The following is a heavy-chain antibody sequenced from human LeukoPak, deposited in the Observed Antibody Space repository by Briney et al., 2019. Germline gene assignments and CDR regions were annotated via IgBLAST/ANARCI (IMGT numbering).Heavy chain of an antibody. Sequence: GGSLRLSRAASGFTVSSNYVSWVRQAPGKGLEWLSVFYSGGNTYYADSVKGRFTISRDNSKNTLYLQMNSLRAEDTAVYYCARDYYGSGRLDYWGRGTLVTVSS. D-gene: IGHD3-10*01. CDR3: ARDYYGSGRLDY. J-gene: IGHJ4*02. CDR1: GFTVSSNY. CDR2: FYSGGNT. V-gene: IGHV3-53*01.